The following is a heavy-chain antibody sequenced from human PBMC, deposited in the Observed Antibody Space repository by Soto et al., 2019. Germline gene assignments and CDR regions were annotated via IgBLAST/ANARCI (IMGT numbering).Heavy chain of an antibody. V-gene: IGHV4-31*03. CDR2: IYYSGST. CDR1: GGSISSGGYY. Sequence: SETLSLTCTVSGGSISSGGYYWSWIRQHPGKGLEWIGYIYYSGSTYYNPSLKSRVTISVDTSKNQFSLKLSSVTAADTAVYYCARVGERAYCGGDCYSGGLYFDYWGQGTLVTVSS. CDR3: ARVGERAYCGGDCYSGGLYFDY. J-gene: IGHJ4*02. D-gene: IGHD2-21*02.